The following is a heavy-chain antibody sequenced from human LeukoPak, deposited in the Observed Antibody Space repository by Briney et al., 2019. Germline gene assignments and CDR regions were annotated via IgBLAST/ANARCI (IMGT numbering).Heavy chain of an antibody. Sequence: SETLSLTCAVSGDSVSSGNWWSWVRQPPGKGLEWIGEIYHSGSTNYNPSLKSRVTISVDKSKNQFSLRLSSVTAADTAVYYCARDESRTSLDYWGQETLVTVSS. J-gene: IGHJ4*02. V-gene: IGHV4-4*02. CDR2: IYHSGST. CDR3: ARDESRTSLDY. CDR1: GDSVSSGNW. D-gene: IGHD3/OR15-3a*01.